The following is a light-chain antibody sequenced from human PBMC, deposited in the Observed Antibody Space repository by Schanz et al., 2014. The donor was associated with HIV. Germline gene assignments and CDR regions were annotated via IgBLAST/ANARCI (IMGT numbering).Light chain of an antibody. J-gene: IGLJ1*01. CDR1: NSDVGYYRY. CDR3: SSYTSSSTGV. V-gene: IGLV2-14*03. CDR2: DVS. Sequence: QSVLTQPASVSGSPGQSITISCTGTNSDVGYYRYVSWYQQHPGKAPKLMIYDVSSRPSGVSNRFSGSKSGNTASLTISGLQAEDEADYYCSSYTSSSTGVFGTGTKVT.